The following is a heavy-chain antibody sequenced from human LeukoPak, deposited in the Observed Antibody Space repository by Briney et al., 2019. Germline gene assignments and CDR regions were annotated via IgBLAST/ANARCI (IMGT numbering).Heavy chain of an antibody. Sequence: SETLSLTCTVSGGSISTYYWSWIRQPPGKGLEWIGYIYYSGSTSYNPSLKSRVTISVDTSKNQFSLKLSSVTAADTTVYYCAREEALGSGSFDYWGQGTLVTVSS. CDR2: IYYSGST. V-gene: IGHV4-59*01. D-gene: IGHD1-26*01. CDR1: GGSISTYY. CDR3: AREEALGSGSFDY. J-gene: IGHJ4*02.